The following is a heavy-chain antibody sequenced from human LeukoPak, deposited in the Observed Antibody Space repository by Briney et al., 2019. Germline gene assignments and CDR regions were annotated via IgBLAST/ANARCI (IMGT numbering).Heavy chain of an antibody. D-gene: IGHD3-10*02. CDR2: ISSSGSTI. CDR3: AELGITMIGGV. J-gene: IGHJ6*04. V-gene: IGHV3-48*03. Sequence: GGSLRLSCAASGFTFSSYEMNWVRQAPGQGLEWVSYISSSGSTIYYADSVKGRFTIPIDNAKNSLYLQMNSLRAEDTAVYYCAELGITMIGGVWGKGTTVTISS. CDR1: GFTFSSYE.